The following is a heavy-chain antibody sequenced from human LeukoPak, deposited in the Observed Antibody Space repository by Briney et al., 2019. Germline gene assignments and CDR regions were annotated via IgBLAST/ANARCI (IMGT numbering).Heavy chain of an antibody. Sequence: ASVKVSCKASGGIFSSYTFNWVRQAPGQGLEWMGRAIPILGIATYAQKFQGRITITADKSTSTAYMELSSLRSEDTAVYYCARVDTSQVVVAAEYTYYFDYWGQGTLVTVSS. V-gene: IGHV1-69*02. J-gene: IGHJ4*02. CDR1: GGIFSSYT. CDR2: AIPILGIA. D-gene: IGHD2-15*01. CDR3: ARVDTSQVVVAAEYTYYFDY.